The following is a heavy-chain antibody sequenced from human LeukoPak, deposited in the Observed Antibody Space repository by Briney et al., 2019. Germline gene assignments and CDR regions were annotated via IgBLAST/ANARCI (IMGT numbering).Heavy chain of an antibody. CDR2: IYYSGST. V-gene: IGHV4-59*01. Sequence: PSETLSLTCTVSGGSISNYYWSWIRQPPGKGLEWIGYIYYSGSTNYNPSLKSLVTISVDTSKNQFSLKLSSVTAADTAVYYCARRSLDYYDSSGYPAQAFDIWGQGTMVTVSS. J-gene: IGHJ3*02. D-gene: IGHD3-22*01. CDR1: GGSISNYY. CDR3: ARRSLDYYDSSGYPAQAFDI.